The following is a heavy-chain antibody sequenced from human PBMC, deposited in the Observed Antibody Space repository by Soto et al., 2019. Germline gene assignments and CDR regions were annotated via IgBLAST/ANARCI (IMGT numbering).Heavy chain of an antibody. J-gene: IGHJ3*02. V-gene: IGHV3-23*01. CDR2: ISGSGGSS. Sequence: GGSLRLSCAASGFIFSSNAMSWVRQAPGKGLEWVSAISGSGGSSFYADSVKGRFTISRDNSKNTLYLQMNSLRAEDTALYYCAKNSGYYYDAFDIWGQGTMVTVSS. D-gene: IGHD3-22*01. CDR1: GFIFSSNA. CDR3: AKNSGYYYDAFDI.